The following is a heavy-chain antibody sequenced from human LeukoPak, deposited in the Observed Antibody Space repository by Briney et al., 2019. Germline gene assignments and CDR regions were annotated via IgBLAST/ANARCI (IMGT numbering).Heavy chain of an antibody. Sequence: GRSLRLSCAASGFTFSSYSMNWVRQAPGKGLEWVSSISSSSSYIYYADSVKGRFTISGDNAKNSLYLQMNSLRAEDTAVYYCARGYCSSTSCYGPPSYWGQGTLVTVSS. CDR2: ISSSSSYI. CDR3: ARGYCSSTSCYGPPSY. J-gene: IGHJ4*02. D-gene: IGHD2-2*01. CDR1: GFTFSSYS. V-gene: IGHV3-21*01.